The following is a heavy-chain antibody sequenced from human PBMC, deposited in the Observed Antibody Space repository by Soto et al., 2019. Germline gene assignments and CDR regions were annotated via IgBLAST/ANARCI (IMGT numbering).Heavy chain of an antibody. CDR1: GGSISSSSYY. CDR3: ARVQKGAAGPLELDY. J-gene: IGHJ4*02. CDR2: IYYSGST. Sequence: SETLSLTCTVSGGSISSSSYYWGWIRQPPGKGLEWIGCIYYSGSTYYNPSLKSRVTISVDTSKNQFSLKLSSVTAADTAVYYCARVQKGAAGPLELDYWGQGTLVTVSS. D-gene: IGHD6-13*01. V-gene: IGHV4-39*07.